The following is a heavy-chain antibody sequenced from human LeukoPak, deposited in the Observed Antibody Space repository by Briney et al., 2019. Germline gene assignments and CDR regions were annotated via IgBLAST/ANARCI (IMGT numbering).Heavy chain of an antibody. J-gene: IGHJ4*02. CDR2: MNPNNGNT. D-gene: IGHD1-26*01. CDR1: GYTFTSYD. Sequence: ASVKVSCKASGYTFTSYDINWVRQATGQGLEWMGWMNPNNGNTGYAQKFQGRVTMTRNTSISTAYMELSSLRSEDTAVYYCARGQMGSGSYYFDYWGQGTLVTVSS. V-gene: IGHV1-8*01. CDR3: ARGQMGSGSYYFDY.